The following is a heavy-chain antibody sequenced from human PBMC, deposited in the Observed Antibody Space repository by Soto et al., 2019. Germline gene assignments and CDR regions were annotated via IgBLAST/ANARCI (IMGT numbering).Heavy chain of an antibody. Sequence: ASVKVSCKASGYTFTSYAMHWVRQAPGQRLEWMGWINAGNGNTKYSQKFQGRVTITRDTSASTAYMELSSLRSEDTAVYYCARDLSVVVPAAIYYYYMDVWGKGTTVTV. CDR1: GYTFTSYA. CDR3: ARDLSVVVPAAIYYYYMDV. V-gene: IGHV1-3*01. D-gene: IGHD2-2*02. CDR2: INAGNGNT. J-gene: IGHJ6*03.